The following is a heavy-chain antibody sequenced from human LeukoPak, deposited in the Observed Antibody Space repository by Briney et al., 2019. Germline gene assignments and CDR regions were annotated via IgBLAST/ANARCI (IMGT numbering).Heavy chain of an antibody. J-gene: IGHJ4*02. CDR2: INHSGST. Sequence: SETLSLTCAVYGGSFSGYYWSWIRQPPGKGLEWIGEINHSGSTNYNPSLKSRVTISVDTSKNQFSLKLSFVTAADTAVYYCARGRGSSGWYYWGQGTLVTVSS. CDR3: ARGRGSSGWYY. CDR1: GGSFSGYY. D-gene: IGHD6-19*01. V-gene: IGHV4-34*01.